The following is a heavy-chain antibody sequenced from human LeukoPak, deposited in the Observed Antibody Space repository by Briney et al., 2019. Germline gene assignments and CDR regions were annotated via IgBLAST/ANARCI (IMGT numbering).Heavy chain of an antibody. CDR3: ARVAKERVGGVYYFDY. V-gene: IGHV3-13*01. CDR2: IGTAGDT. J-gene: IGHJ4*02. D-gene: IGHD1-1*01. Sequence: PGGSLRLSCAASGFTFSDYDMHWVRQATGKGLERVSAIGTAGDTYYTGSVKGRFTISRENAKNSLYLQTNSLRAGDTAVYYCARVAKERVGGVYYFDYWGQGTLVTVSS. CDR1: GFTFSDYD.